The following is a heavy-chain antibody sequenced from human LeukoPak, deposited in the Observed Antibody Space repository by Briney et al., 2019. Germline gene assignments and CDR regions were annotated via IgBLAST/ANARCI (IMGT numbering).Heavy chain of an antibody. CDR1: GFTFSSCA. D-gene: IGHD6-19*01. J-gene: IGHJ4*02. V-gene: IGHV3-23*01. CDR3: AKRGSGWYWDDY. Sequence: GGSLRLSCAASGFTFSSCAMSWVRQAPGKGLEWVSGVSSSGVSTNYAASVKGRFTISRDNSKNTLYLQMKSLTAEDTAVYYCAKRGSGWYWDDYWGQGTLLTVSS. CDR2: VSSSGVST.